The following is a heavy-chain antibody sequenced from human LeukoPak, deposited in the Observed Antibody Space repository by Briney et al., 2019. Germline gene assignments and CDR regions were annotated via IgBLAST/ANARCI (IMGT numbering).Heavy chain of an antibody. CDR2: FDPEDGET. CDR3: ATVATTVTTVDAFDI. D-gene: IGHD4-17*01. CDR1: GYTLTELS. J-gene: IGHJ3*02. V-gene: IGHV1-24*01. Sequence: ASVEVSCKVSGYTLTELSMHWVRQAPGKGLEWMGGFDPEDGETIYAQKFQGRVTMTEDTSTDTAYMELSSLRSEDTAVYYCATVATTVTTVDAFDIWGQGTMVTVSS.